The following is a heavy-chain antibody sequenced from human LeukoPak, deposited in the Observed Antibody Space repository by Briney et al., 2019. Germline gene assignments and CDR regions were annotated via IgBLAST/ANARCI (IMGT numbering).Heavy chain of an antibody. Sequence: ASVKVSCKASGYTFTRYGMNWVRQARGQGLEWMGWISTYNGNTNYAQKLQGRVTMTTDTSTSTAYMELRSLRSDDTAVYYCARDQWVGATIYYYGMDVWGQGTTVTVSS. CDR3: ARDQWVGATIYYYGMDV. D-gene: IGHD1-26*01. V-gene: IGHV1-18*01. J-gene: IGHJ6*02. CDR2: ISTYNGNT. CDR1: GYTFTRYG.